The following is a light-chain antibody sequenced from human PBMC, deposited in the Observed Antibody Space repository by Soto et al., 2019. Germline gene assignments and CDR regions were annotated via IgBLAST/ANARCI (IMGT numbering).Light chain of an antibody. CDR2: DVS. CDR3: SSYTSSSTLV. V-gene: IGLV2-14*01. CDR1: SSVVGGYNY. Sequence: QSALTQPASVSGSPGQSITISCTGTSSVVGGYNYVSWYQQHPGKAPKLMIYDVSNRPSGVSNRFSGSKSGNTASLTISGLQAEDKADYYCSSYTSSSTLVFGGGTKLTVL. J-gene: IGLJ3*02.